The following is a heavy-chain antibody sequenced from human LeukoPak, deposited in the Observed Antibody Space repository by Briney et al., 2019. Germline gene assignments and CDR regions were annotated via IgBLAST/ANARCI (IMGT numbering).Heavy chain of an antibody. CDR3: ATMGAHSGSYVWFDP. D-gene: IGHD1-26*01. CDR1: GGSISSSSYY. Sequence: PSETLSLTCTVSGGSISSSSYYWGWIRQPPGKGLEWIGSIYYSGSTYYNPSFKSRVTISVDTSKNQFSLKLSSVTAADTAVYYCATMGAHSGSYVWFDPWGQGTLVTVSS. CDR2: IYYSGST. J-gene: IGHJ5*02. V-gene: IGHV4-39*01.